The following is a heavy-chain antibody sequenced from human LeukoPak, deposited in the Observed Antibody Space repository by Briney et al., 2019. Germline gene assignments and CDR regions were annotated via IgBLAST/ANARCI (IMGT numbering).Heavy chain of an antibody. CDR2: IRSKANSFTT. V-gene: IGHV3-73*01. CDR1: GFSFSGSA. CDR3: SRLSPDGYNPFDFDY. J-gene: IGHJ4*02. Sequence: GGSLRLSCAASGFSFSGSAMHWVRQASGKGLEWVGRIRSKANSFTTTYAASVKGRFTISRDDSKNTVYLQMNSLKTEDTAVYYCSRLSPDGYNPFDFDYWGQGTLVTVSS. D-gene: IGHD5-24*01.